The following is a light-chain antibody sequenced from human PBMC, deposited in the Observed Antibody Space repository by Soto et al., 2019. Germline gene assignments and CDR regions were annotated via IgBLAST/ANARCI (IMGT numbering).Light chain of an antibody. CDR3: QQRLFWPLFT. J-gene: IGKJ2*01. CDR1: QNIHSF. V-gene: IGKV3-11*01. CDR2: DES. Sequence: EIVLTQSPATVSLSPGESATLSCRASQNIHSFLAWYQQRPGQAPRLLIYDESFRATVIPARFNVSGFGTDFTLTISRLEPEDFAVYYCQQRLFWPLFTFGQGTRLEIK.